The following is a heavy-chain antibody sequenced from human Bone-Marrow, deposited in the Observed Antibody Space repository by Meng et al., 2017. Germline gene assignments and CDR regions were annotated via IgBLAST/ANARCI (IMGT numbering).Heavy chain of an antibody. CDR1: GYTFTSYD. CDR2: MNPNSGNT. V-gene: IGHV1-8*01. CDR3: ARLGIRYYYYGMDV. Sequence: ASVKVSCKASGYTFTSYDINWVRQATGQGLEWMGWMNPNSGNTGYAQKFQGRVTMTRNTSISTAYMELSRLRSDDTAVYYCARLGIRYYYYGMDVWGPGNTVPVSS. J-gene: IGHJ6*02. D-gene: IGHD1-14*01.